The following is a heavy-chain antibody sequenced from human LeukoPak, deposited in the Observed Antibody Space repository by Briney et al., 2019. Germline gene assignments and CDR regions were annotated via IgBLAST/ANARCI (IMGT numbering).Heavy chain of an antibody. Sequence: GGSLRPSCAASGFTFSSYEMNWVRQAPGKGLEWVSYISSGTTMYYADSVKGRFTISRDNAKSSLYLQMNSLRAEDTAVYYCPRGLRLNHWGQGTLVTVSS. D-gene: IGHD5-12*01. CDR3: PRGLRLNH. CDR2: ISSGTTM. J-gene: IGHJ5*02. V-gene: IGHV3-48*03. CDR1: GFTFSSYE.